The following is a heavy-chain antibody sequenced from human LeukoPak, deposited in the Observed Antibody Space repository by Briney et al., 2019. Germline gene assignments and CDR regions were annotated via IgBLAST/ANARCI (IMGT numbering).Heavy chain of an antibody. D-gene: IGHD4-23*01. CDR3: ARALMTTVVTRG. CDR2: INPNSGGT. J-gene: IGHJ4*02. V-gene: IGHV1-2*02. CDR1: GYTFTGYY. Sequence: ASVKVSCKASGYTFTGYYMHWVRQAPGQGLEGMGWINPNSGGTNYAQKFQGRVTMTRDTSISTAYMELSRLRSDDTAVYYCARALMTTVVTRGWGQGTLVTVSS.